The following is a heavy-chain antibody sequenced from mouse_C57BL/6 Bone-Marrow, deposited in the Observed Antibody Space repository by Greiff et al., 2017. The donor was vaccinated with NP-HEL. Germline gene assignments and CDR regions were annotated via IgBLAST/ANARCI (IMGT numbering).Heavy chain of an antibody. V-gene: IGHV1-64*01. Sequence: QVQLQQPGAELVKPGASVKLSCKASGYTFTSYWMHWVKQRPGQGLEWIGMIHPNSGSTNYNEKFKSKATLTVDKSSSTAYMQLSNLTSEDSAVYYCARRGVVTTGFAYWGQGTLVTVSA. D-gene: IGHD2-1*01. J-gene: IGHJ3*01. CDR1: GYTFTSYW. CDR2: IHPNSGST. CDR3: ARRGVVTTGFAY.